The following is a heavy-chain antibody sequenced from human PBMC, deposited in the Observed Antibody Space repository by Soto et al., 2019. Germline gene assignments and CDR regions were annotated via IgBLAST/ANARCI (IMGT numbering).Heavy chain of an antibody. J-gene: IGHJ5*02. Sequence: GASVKVSCKASGYTFTGYYMHWVRQAPGQGLEWMGWINPNSGGTNYAQKFQGRVTMTRDTSISTAYMELSRLRSDDTAVYYCARDLLGSSSLDDPWGQGTLVTVSS. D-gene: IGHD6-6*01. CDR1: GYTFTGYY. V-gene: IGHV1-2*02. CDR2: INPNSGGT. CDR3: ARDLLGSSSLDDP.